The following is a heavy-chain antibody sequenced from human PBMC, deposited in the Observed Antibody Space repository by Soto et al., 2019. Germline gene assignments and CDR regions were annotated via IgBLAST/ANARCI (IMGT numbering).Heavy chain of an antibody. CDR1: GFIFSNYA. CDR3: GKDPNGDYIGAFDM. Sequence: GGSLRLSCAASGFIFSNYAMSWVRQAPGKGLEWVSGIRRSGATTHVAESVKGRFTISRDNSKNTLYLQMNSLRVEDTAIYYCGKDPNGDYIGAFDMWGQGTMVTVSS. D-gene: IGHD4-17*01. J-gene: IGHJ3*02. V-gene: IGHV3-23*01. CDR2: IRRSGATT.